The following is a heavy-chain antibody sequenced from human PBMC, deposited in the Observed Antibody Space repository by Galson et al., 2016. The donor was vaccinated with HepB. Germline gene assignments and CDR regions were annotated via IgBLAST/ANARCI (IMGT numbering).Heavy chain of an antibody. J-gene: IGHJ2*01. D-gene: IGHD2-21*02. CDR3: SGRHVLMVTANLGWYFDL. CDR1: GGSISTYS. CDR2: VYNSGST. V-gene: IGHV4-59*01. Sequence: EILSLTCNVSGGSISTYSWNWIQQPPGKGLECFGSVYNSGSTNYNTSLKSRVTISLDTSKNKFSLNLTSFTAADTAVYYCSGRHVLMVTANLGWYFDLWGRGTLVTVSS.